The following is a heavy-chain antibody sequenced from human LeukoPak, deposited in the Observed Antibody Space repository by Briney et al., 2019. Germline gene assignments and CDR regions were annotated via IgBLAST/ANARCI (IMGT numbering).Heavy chain of an antibody. CDR3: ARVLKDGYNNGNFQH. CDR1: GYTFNGYY. J-gene: IGHJ1*01. V-gene: IGHV1-2*02. CDR2: INPNSSAT. Sequence: SVKVSCKASGYTFNGYYMQWVRQAPGQGLEWMGWINPNSSATNDAQKLQGRVTMTRDTSITTAYMELRRLRSDDTAVYYCARVLKDGYNNGNFQHWGQGTLVTVSS. D-gene: IGHD5-24*01.